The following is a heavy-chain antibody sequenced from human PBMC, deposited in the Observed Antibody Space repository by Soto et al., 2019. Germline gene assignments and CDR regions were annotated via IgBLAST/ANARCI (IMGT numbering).Heavy chain of an antibody. J-gene: IGHJ5*02. V-gene: IGHV4-31*03. D-gene: IGHD1-20*01. CDR2: IYYSGST. Sequence: PSETLSLTCTVSGGSISSGGYYWSWIRQHPGKGLEWIGYIYYSGSTYYNPSLKSRVTISVDTSKNQFSLKLSSVTAADTAVYYCARDQITGTENWFDPWGQGTLVTVSS. CDR3: ARDQITGTENWFDP. CDR1: GGSISSGGYY.